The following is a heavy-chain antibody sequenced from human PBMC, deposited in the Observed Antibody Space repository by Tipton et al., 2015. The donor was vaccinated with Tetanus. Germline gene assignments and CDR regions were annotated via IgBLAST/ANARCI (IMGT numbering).Heavy chain of an antibody. CDR1: GGSISSSSYY. D-gene: IGHD3-9*01. CDR3: ARGASTYYDILTGYSYGMDV. J-gene: IGHJ6*02. Sequence: TLSLTCTVSGGSISSSSYYWGWIRQPPGKGLEWIGSIYYSGSTYYNPSLKSRVTISVDTSKNQFSLKLSSVTAADTAVYYCARGASTYYDILTGYSYGMDVWVQGTTVTVSS. CDR2: IYYSGST. V-gene: IGHV4-39*07.